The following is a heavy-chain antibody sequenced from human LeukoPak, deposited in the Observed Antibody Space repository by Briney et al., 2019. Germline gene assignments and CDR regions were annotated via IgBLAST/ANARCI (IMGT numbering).Heavy chain of an antibody. CDR2: FDPEDGET. CDR1: GYTLTELS. J-gene: IGHJ1*01. CDR3: ARGNIAAAGEGYLH. Sequence: ASVKVSCKVSGYTLTELSMHWVRQAPGKGLEWMGGFDPEDGETIYAQKFQGRVTMTEDTSTDTAYMELSSLRSEDTGMYYCARGNIAAAGEGYLHWGQGTLVTVSS. V-gene: IGHV1-24*01. D-gene: IGHD6-13*01.